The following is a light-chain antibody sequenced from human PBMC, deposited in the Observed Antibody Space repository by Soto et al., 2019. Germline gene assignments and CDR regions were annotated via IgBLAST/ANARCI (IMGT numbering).Light chain of an antibody. V-gene: IGLV1-44*01. CDR3: ASWDDSLKGVL. J-gene: IGLJ3*02. Sequence: QAVVTQPPSASGTPGQRVSISCSGGRYNIGSNLVSWYQQLPGTAPKLLLYFNDQRPSGVPDRFSGSKSGTSASLAVSELQSEDEADYFCASWDDSLKGVLFGGGTKLTVL. CDR1: RYNIGSNL. CDR2: FND.